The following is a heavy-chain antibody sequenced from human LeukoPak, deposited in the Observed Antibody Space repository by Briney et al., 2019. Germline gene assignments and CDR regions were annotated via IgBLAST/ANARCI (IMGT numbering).Heavy chain of an antibody. CDR1: GYTFTSYG. J-gene: IGHJ3*02. CDR3: ARPATPYCSGGSCYSDDAFDI. Sequence: ASVTVSCTASGYTFTSYGISWVRQAPGQGLEWMGWISAYNGNTNYAQKLQGRVTMTTDTSTSTAYMELRSLRSDDTAVYYCARPATPYCSGGSCYSDDAFDIWGQGTMVTVSS. V-gene: IGHV1-18*01. D-gene: IGHD2-15*01. CDR2: ISAYNGNT.